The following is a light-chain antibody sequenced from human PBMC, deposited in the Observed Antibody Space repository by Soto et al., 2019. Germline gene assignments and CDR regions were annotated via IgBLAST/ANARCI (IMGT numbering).Light chain of an antibody. CDR1: SSNIGADYD. V-gene: IGLV1-40*01. Sequence: QAVVTQPPSVSGAPGQRVTISCSGSSSNIGADYDVHWYQQLPGTAPKLLIYGNINRPSGVPDRFSASKSGTSASLAITGLQAEDEADYYCQSYASSLSGVVFGGGTKLTVL. J-gene: IGLJ2*01. CDR2: GNI. CDR3: QSYASSLSGVV.